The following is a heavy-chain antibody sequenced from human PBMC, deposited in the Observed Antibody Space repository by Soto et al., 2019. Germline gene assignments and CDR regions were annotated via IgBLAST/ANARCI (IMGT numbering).Heavy chain of an antibody. CDR2: INHSGST. V-gene: IGHV4-34*01. CDR3: ASTGPRNWFDP. J-gene: IGHJ5*02. Sequence: SETLSLTCAVYGGSFSGYYWSWIRQPPGKGLEWIGEINHSGSTNYNPSLKSRVTISVDTSKNQFSLKLSSVTAADTAVYYCASTGPRNWFDPWAREPWSPSPQ. CDR1: GGSFSGYY. D-gene: IGHD4-17*01.